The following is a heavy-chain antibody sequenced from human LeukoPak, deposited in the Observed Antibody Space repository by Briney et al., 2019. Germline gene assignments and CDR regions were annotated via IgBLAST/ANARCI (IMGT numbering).Heavy chain of an antibody. V-gene: IGHV4-39*07. CDR1: GGPISSSSYY. CDR2: IHYNGST. CDR3: ARDRGVPRPYYFDR. Sequence: SETLSLTCTVSGGPISSSSYYWGCIRQPPGKGLEWIGSIHYNGSTCYNSSLESRVIMSVDTSKNQFSLKLTSVTAADTAVYYCARDRGVPRPYYFDRWGQGTLVTVSS. J-gene: IGHJ4*02. D-gene: IGHD3-10*01.